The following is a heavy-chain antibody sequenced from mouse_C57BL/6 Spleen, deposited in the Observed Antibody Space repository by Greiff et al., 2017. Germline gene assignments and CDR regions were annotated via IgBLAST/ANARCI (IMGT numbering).Heavy chain of an antibody. D-gene: IGHD2-3*01. V-gene: IGHV5-9-1*02. J-gene: IGHJ3*01. CDR2: ISSGGDYI. CDR3: TRDDGYTWFAY. CDR1: GFTFSSYA. Sequence: EVKLMESGEGLVKPGGSLKLSCAASGFTFSSYAMSWVRQTPEKRLEWVAYISSGGDYIYYADTVKGRFTISRDNARNPLYLQMRSLKSEDTAMYYCTRDDGYTWFAYWGQGTLVTVSA.